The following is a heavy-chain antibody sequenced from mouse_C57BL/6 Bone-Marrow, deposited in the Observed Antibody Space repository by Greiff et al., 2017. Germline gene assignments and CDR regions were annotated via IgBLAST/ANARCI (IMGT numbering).Heavy chain of an antibody. CDR2: IWGGGST. V-gene: IGHV2-9*01. CDR1: GFSLTSSG. J-gene: IGHJ2*01. CDR3: AKLIGWLLPDCFDY. Sequence: VKLQESGPGLVAPSQSLSITCTVSGFSLTSSGVDWVRQPPGKGLEWLGVIWGGGSTNYNSALMSRLSTSKDNSKRQVFLTMNSLPTEDKAMDYCAKLIGWLLPDCFDYWGQGTTLTVSA. D-gene: IGHD2-3*01.